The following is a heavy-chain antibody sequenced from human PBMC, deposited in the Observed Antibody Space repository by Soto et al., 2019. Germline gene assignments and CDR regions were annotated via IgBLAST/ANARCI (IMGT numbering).Heavy chain of an antibody. J-gene: IGHJ4*02. CDR1: GGTFSSYA. V-gene: IGHV1-69*13. Sequence: GASVKVSCKASGGTFSSYAISWVRQAPGQGLEWMGGIIPIFGTANYAQKFQGRVTITADESTSTAYMELSSLRSEDTAVYYCARVFPGYSYGSHQARYYFDYWGQGTLVTVSS. CDR2: IIPIFGTA. CDR3: ARVFPGYSYGSHQARYYFDY. D-gene: IGHD5-18*01.